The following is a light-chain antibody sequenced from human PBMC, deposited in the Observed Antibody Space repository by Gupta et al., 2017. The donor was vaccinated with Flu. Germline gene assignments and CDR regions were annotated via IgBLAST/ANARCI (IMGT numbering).Light chain of an antibody. Sequence: VRTTAKGDSLGKPEASWYQQKPGQAPPLVIFVKNSRPSGIPARCSGSTSRNTASFTITGAQAEEEADDYYNSRDSTANHQVVFGGGTKLTVL. V-gene: IGLV3-19*01. CDR3: NSRDSTANHQVV. J-gene: IGLJ2*01. CDR2: VKN. CDR1: SLGKPE.